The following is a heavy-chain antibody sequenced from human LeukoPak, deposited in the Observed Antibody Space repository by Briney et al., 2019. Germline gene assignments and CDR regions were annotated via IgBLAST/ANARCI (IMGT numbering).Heavy chain of an antibody. CDR1: GFTFSSYS. J-gene: IGHJ4*02. V-gene: IGHV3-21*01. CDR2: ISSSSSYI. Sequence: GGSLRLSCAASGFTFSSYSMNWVRQAPGKGLEWVSSISSSSSYIYYADSVKGRFTMSRDNAENSLYLQMNSLRAEDTAVYYCARGNSAITQLTDYWGQGTLVTVSS. D-gene: IGHD6-13*01. CDR3: ARGNSAITQLTDY.